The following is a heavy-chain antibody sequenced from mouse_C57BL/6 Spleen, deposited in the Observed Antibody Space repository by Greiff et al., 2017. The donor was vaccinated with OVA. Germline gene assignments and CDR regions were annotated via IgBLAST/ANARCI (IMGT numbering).Heavy chain of an antibody. V-gene: IGHV1-26*01. Sequence: VQLQQSGPELVKPGASVKISCKASGYTFTDYYMNWVKQSPGKSLEWIGDINPNNGGTSYNQKFKGKATLTVDKSSSTAYMELRSLTSEDSAVYSCASELLFAYWGQGTLVTVSA. CDR3: ASELLFAY. CDR1: GYTFTDYY. CDR2: INPNNGGT. J-gene: IGHJ3*01.